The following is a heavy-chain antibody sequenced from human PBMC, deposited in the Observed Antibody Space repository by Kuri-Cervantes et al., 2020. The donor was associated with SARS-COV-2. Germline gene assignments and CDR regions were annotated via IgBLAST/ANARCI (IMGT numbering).Heavy chain of an antibody. CDR1: GFTFSSYD. D-gene: IGHD3-22*01. CDR3: ARDGQYYHDSSGYYSDWYFDL. V-gene: IGHV3-13*04. Sequence: GGSLRLSCAASGFTFSSYDMHWVRQATGKGLEWVSAIGTAGDTYYPGSVKGRFTISRENAKNSLYLQMNSLRAGDTAVYYCARDGQYYHDSSGYYSDWYFDLWGRGTLVTVSS. CDR2: IGTAGDT. J-gene: IGHJ2*01.